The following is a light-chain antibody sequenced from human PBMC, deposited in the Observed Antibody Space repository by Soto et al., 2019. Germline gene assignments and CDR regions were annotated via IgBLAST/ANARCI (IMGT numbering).Light chain of an antibody. CDR1: TSDVGAYDF. V-gene: IGLV2-14*03. J-gene: IGLJ1*01. Sequence: QSALTQPASVSGSPGQSIAISCTGTTSDVGAYDFFSWYQQHPDKAPKLLIYEVSNRPSGVSDRFSGSKSVNTATLTISGLQAEDEADYYCSSHTTSNTRVFGTGTKLTVL. CDR3: SSHTTSNTRV. CDR2: EVS.